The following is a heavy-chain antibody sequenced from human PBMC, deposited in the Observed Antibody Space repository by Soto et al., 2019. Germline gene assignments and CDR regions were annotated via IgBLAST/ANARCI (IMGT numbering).Heavy chain of an antibody. Sequence: EVQLLESGGGLVQPGGSLRLSCAASGFTFSSYAMKRVRQAPGKGLEWVSLIVESGTPTYQADSFKCSFTISRDNSGNTLCLAMYSLRAEDTAVYYCARYIPGVRYYGMDVGGQGTTVAV. D-gene: IGHD5-18*01. CDR3: ARYIPGVRYYGMDV. CDR1: GFTFSSYA. CDR2: IVESGTPT. V-gene: IGHV3-23*01. J-gene: IGHJ6*02.